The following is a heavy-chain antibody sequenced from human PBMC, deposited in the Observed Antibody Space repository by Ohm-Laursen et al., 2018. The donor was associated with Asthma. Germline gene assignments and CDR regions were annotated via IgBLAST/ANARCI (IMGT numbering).Heavy chain of an antibody. Sequence: SETLSLTCSVSGGSMSSYNYYWGWVRQPPGKGLEWIGSIFYNGRTNYNPSPNSRVTISMDTSKNQFSLKLSSVTAADTAVYYCARQRRDGFAYWGQGTLVTVSS. D-gene: IGHD5-24*01. J-gene: IGHJ4*02. V-gene: IGHV4-39*01. CDR3: ARQRRDGFAY. CDR1: GGSMSSYNYY. CDR2: IFYNGRT.